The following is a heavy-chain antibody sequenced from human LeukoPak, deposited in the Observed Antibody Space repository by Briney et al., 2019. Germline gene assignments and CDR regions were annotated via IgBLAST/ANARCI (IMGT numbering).Heavy chain of an antibody. Sequence: KPSETLSLTCTVSGGSISSGSYYWSWIRQPAGKGLEWIGRIYTSGSTNYNPSLKSRVTISVDTSKNQFSLKLSSVTAADTAVYYCARAPADDYGGNSPEYWGQGTLVTVSS. J-gene: IGHJ4*02. CDR3: ARAPADDYGGNSPEY. D-gene: IGHD4-23*01. CDR1: GGSISSGSYY. CDR2: IYTSGST. V-gene: IGHV4-61*02.